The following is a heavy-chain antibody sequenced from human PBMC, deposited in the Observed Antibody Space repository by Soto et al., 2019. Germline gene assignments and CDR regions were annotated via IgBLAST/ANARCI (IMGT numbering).Heavy chain of an antibody. CDR1: XXXXXXXX. CDR2: IRFDGSNI. D-gene: IGHD3-16*01. Sequence: QVQLVESGGGVVQPGXSXXXXCXXXXXXXXXXXXXXVRQAPGKGLEWVAIIRFDGSNINYADAVMGRFTISRDNSKNMLYLEMNSLRVEDTALYYCARDGIGSVAFWGYLDYWGQGTLVTVSS. CDR3: ARDGIGSVAFWGYLDY. V-gene: IGHV3-33*01. J-gene: IGHJ4*02.